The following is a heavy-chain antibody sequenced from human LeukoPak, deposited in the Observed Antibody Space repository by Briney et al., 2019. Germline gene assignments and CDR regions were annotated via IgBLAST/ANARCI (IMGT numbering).Heavy chain of an antibody. CDR1: GFTFSSYW. J-gene: IGHJ3*02. D-gene: IGHD6-13*01. CDR3: AKDMMEQQLVPYAFDI. V-gene: IGHV3-9*01. CDR2: ISWNSGSI. Sequence: GGSLRLSCAASGFTFSSYWMSWVRQAPGKGLEWVSGISWNSGSIGYADSVKGRFTISRDNAKNSLYLQMNSLRAEDTALYYCAKDMMEQQLVPYAFDIWGQGTMVTVSS.